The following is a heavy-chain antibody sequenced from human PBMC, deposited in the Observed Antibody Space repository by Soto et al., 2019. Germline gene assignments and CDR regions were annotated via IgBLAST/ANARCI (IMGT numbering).Heavy chain of an antibody. V-gene: IGHV4-59*01. CDR2: IYYSGST. CDR1: GGSISSYY. J-gene: IGHJ4*02. D-gene: IGHD3-3*01. CDR3: ASSHTYYDFWNF. Sequence: PSETLSLTCTVSGGSISSYYWSWIRQPPGKGLEWIGYIYYSGSTNYNPSHKSRVTIKVNTSKNQFSLKLSSVTAADTAVYYCASSHTYYDFWNFWGQGTLVTVSS.